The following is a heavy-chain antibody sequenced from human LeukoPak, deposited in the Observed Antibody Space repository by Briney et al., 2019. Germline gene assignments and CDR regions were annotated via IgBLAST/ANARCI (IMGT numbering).Heavy chain of an antibody. CDR3: ARDSQLNYYDSRGYPNFPYFDY. D-gene: IGHD3-22*01. Sequence: ASVKVSCKASGYTLTSYGISWVRQAPGQGLEWMGWISAYNGNTNYAQKLQGRVTMTTDTSTRTAYMELRSLRSDDTAVYYCARDSQLNYYDSRGYPNFPYFDYWGRGTLVTVSS. J-gene: IGHJ4*02. V-gene: IGHV1-18*01. CDR2: ISAYNGNT. CDR1: GYTLTSYG.